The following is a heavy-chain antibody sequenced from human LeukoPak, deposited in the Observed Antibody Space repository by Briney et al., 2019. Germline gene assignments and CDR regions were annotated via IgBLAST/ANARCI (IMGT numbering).Heavy chain of an antibody. Sequence: ASVKVSCKASGYTFTDHYLHWLRQAPGQGLEYLGWINPNGGGTNFPQKFQGRVTMTRDTSISTAYMELSRLRSDDTAVYYCARRRNCGGDCYPDYWGQGTLVTVSS. J-gene: IGHJ4*02. CDR2: INPNGGGT. CDR1: GYTFTDHY. CDR3: ARRRNCGGDCYPDY. V-gene: IGHV1-2*02. D-gene: IGHD2-21*02.